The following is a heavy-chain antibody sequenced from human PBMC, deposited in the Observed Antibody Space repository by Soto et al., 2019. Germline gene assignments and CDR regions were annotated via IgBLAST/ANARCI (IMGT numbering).Heavy chain of an antibody. CDR3: ARDFRNPSGGMDV. V-gene: IGHV4-30-4*01. CDR1: GVSINSGDYH. J-gene: IGHJ6*02. Sequence: QVQLQESGPGLVKTSQPLSLTCSVSGVSINSGDYHWNGMSQPPGKGLEWIGAVYYSGSTYYNPSLKSRIPRSVDTSKNQFSLSLRSVTAADTAVYYCARDFRNPSGGMDVWGQGTMVTVSS. CDR2: VYYSGST.